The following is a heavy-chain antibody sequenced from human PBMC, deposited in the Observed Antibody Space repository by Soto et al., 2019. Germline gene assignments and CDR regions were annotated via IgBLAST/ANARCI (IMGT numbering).Heavy chain of an antibody. V-gene: IGHV3-30*17. D-gene: IGHD1-26*01. CDR3: ARDPTGGYFHYDY. CDR2: LSDDGSEK. Sequence: LRLSCAASGFSLRDYGMHWVRQAPGKGLEYVAALSDDGSEKYYADSVKGRFTISRDNSKNTVYLQLDSLTTGDTAVYYCARDPTGGYFHYDYWGQGALVTVSS. J-gene: IGHJ4*02. CDR1: GFSLRDYG.